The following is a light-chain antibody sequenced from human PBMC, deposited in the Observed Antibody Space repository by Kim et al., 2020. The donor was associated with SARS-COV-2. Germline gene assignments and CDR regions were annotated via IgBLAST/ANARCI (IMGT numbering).Light chain of an antibody. CDR3: QSFDTTLRRV. CDR2: SNN. J-gene: IGLJ1*01. V-gene: IGLV1-40*01. Sequence: QSVLTQPPSVSGAPGQRVTISCTGSSSNIGAGYDVHWYQQLPGTVPKLLIYSNNNRPSGVPDRFSGSKSGTSASLAITGLQAEDEADYYCQSFDTTLRRVFGAGTKVTVL. CDR1: SSNIGAGYD.